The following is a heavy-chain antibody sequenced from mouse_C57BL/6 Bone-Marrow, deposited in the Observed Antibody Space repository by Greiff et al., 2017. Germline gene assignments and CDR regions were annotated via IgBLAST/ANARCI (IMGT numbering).Heavy chain of an antibody. J-gene: IGHJ4*01. Sequence: EVQLVESGGGLVQPGGSLKLSCAASGFTFSDYYMYWVRQTPEKRLEWVAYISNGGGSTYYPDTVKGRFTISRDHAKNTLYLQMSRLKSEDTAMYYCARQGWLLYAMDYWGQGTSVTVSS. CDR3: ARQGWLLYAMDY. V-gene: IGHV5-12*01. D-gene: IGHD2-3*01. CDR1: GFTFSDYY. CDR2: ISNGGGST.